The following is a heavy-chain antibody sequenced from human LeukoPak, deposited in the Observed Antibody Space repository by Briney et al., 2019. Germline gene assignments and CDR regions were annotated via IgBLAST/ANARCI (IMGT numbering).Heavy chain of an antibody. J-gene: IGHJ3*02. CDR1: RYAFTAYW. CDR2: INPNGGGT. V-gene: IGHV1-2*02. CDR3: AADSSGWSDDSLDI. D-gene: IGHD6-19*01. Sequence: APATLSRTASRYAFTAYWIRGETSAAAAGLQGMGWINPNGGGTNYEEEFRGRVTMTRDTSLSTAYMDLSSLTSDDTSVYYCAADSSGWSDDSLDIWGQGTMVTVSS.